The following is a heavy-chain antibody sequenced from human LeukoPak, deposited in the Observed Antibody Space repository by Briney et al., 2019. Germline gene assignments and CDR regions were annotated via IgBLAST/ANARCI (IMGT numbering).Heavy chain of an antibody. J-gene: IGHJ6*02. D-gene: IGHD4-11*01. CDR2: IRGSGGST. CDR3: AKTVRQSYYYYYGMDV. CDR1: GFTFSSYA. V-gene: IGHV3-23*01. Sequence: GGSLRLSCAASGFTFSSYAMSWVRQAPGKGLEWVSAIRGSGGSTYYADSVKGRFTISRDNSKNTLYLQMNSLRAEDTAVYYCAKTVRQSYYYYYGMDVWGQGTTVTVSS.